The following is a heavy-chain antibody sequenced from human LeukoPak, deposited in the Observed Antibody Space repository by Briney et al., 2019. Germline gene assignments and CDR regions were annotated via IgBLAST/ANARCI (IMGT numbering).Heavy chain of an antibody. J-gene: IGHJ6*03. CDR3: ARARESFVLLWYSNPPYYYYYYMGV. CDR2: IYYSGST. CDR1: GGSISSYY. Sequence: SETLSLTCTVSGGSISSYYWSWIRQPPGKGLEWIGYIYYSGSTNYNPSLKSRVTISVDTSKNQFSLKLSSVTAADTAVYYCARARESFVLLWYSNPPYYYYYYMGVWGKGTTVTVSS. V-gene: IGHV4-59*01. D-gene: IGHD2-15*01.